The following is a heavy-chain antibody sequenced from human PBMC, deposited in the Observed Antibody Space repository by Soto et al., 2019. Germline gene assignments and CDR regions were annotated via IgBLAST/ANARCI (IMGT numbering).Heavy chain of an antibody. D-gene: IGHD3-22*01. J-gene: IGHJ4*02. Sequence: QVQLVQSGAEVKKPGSSVKVSCKASGGTFSSYAISWVRQAPGQGLEWMGRFIPIFGTANYAHKFQGRVTITADKSTSTAYMELSSLRSEDTAVYYCARGGYYYDSSNYKLNYWGQGTLVTVSS. CDR3: ARGGYYYDSSNYKLNY. CDR2: FIPIFGTA. CDR1: GGTFSSYA. V-gene: IGHV1-69*06.